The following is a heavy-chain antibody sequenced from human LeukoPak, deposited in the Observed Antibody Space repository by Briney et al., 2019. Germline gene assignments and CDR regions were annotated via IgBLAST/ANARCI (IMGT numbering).Heavy chain of an antibody. Sequence: ASVKVSCKASGYTFTGYYMHWVRQAPGQGLEWMGWINPNSGGTNYAQKFQGWVTMTRDTSISTAYMELSRLRSDDTAVYYCARDLEVLSGDDLPSISGMDVWGQGTTGTVSS. J-gene: IGHJ6*02. V-gene: IGHV1-2*04. CDR3: ARDLEVLSGDDLPSISGMDV. CDR1: GYTFTGYY. D-gene: IGHD5-12*01. CDR2: INPNSGGT.